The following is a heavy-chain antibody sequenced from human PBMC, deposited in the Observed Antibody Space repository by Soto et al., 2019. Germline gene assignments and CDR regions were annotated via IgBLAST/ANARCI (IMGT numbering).Heavy chain of an antibody. J-gene: IGHJ4*02. CDR3: AIGIGLRYFAGPFEY. CDR2: IIPMFGTT. Sequence: QVQLVQSGAEVKKPGSSVKVSCKASGGTFTNYTISWVRQAPGQGLEWMGGIIPMFGTTNHAQKFQGRVTINANKSKTTAHMELRSLRSEDTAVYYRAIGIGLRYFAGPFEYWDQGTLVTVSS. V-gene: IGHV1-69*06. CDR1: GGTFTNYT. D-gene: IGHD3-9*01.